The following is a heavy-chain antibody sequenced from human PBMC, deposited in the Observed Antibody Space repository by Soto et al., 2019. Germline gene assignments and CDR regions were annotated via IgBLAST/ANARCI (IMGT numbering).Heavy chain of an antibody. Sequence: EVQLLESGGGLVQPGGSLRLSCAASGFTFSGFAMSWVRQSPGKGLEWVSAITGGGGDTYHADSVKGRFTISRDNTENTLYLQMNSLKPEDTAVFYCAKGSASSRPYYFDYWGRGTLVTVSS. CDR2: ITGGGGDT. D-gene: IGHD6-13*01. CDR3: AKGSASSRPYYFDY. CDR1: GFTFSGFA. V-gene: IGHV3-23*01. J-gene: IGHJ4*02.